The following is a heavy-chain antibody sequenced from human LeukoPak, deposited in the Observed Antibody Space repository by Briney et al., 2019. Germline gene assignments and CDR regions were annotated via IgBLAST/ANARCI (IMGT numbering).Heavy chain of an antibody. Sequence: GGSLRLSCAASGFTFSSYGMHWVRQAPGKGLEWVAVISFDGSNKYYADSVKGRFTISRDNSKNTLYLQMNSLRAEDTAVYYCAKDYNYWGQGALVTVSS. D-gene: IGHD3-10*01. V-gene: IGHV3-30*18. CDR1: GFTFSSYG. CDR2: ISFDGSNK. CDR3: AKDYNY. J-gene: IGHJ4*02.